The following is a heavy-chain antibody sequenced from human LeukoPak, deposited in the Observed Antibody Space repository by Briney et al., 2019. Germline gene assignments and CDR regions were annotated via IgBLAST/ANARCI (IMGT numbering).Heavy chain of an antibody. J-gene: IGHJ3*02. V-gene: IGHV4-61*02. Sequence: PSQTLSLTXTVSGGSISSGSYYWSWIRQPAGKGLEWIGRIYTSGSTNYNPSLKSRVTISVDTSKNQFSLKLSSVTAADTAVYYCAREVTIFGVVTDDAFDIWGQGTMVTVSS. CDR1: GGSISSGSYY. CDR2: IYTSGST. D-gene: IGHD3-3*01. CDR3: AREVTIFGVVTDDAFDI.